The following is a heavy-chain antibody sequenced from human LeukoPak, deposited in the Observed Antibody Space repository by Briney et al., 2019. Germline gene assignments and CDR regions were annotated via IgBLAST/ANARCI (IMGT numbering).Heavy chain of an antibody. Sequence: KPGGSLRLSCAASGFTFSDYYMSWIRQAPGKGLEWVSYITSSGSTIYYADSVKGRFTISRDNAKNSLYLQMNSLRAEDTAVYYCARNIPSSWSWGWFDPWGQGTLVTVSS. D-gene: IGHD6-13*01. J-gene: IGHJ5*02. CDR3: ARNIPSSWSWGWFDP. CDR1: GFTFSDYY. V-gene: IGHV3-11*01. CDR2: ITSSGSTI.